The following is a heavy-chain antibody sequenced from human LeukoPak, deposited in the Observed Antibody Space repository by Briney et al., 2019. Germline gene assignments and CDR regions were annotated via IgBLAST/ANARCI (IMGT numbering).Heavy chain of an antibody. V-gene: IGHV3-21*01. J-gene: IGHJ6*03. CDR3: ARDGDTVLTRGYYYYMDV. CDR2: ITSSSSYI. D-gene: IGHD4-23*01. CDR1: GFTFSSYS. Sequence: PGGSLRLSCAASGFTFSSYSMNWVRQAPGKGPEWVSSITSSSSYIYYADSVKGRFTISRDNARNSLYLQMNRLRAEDTALYYCARDGDTVLTRGYYYYMDVWGKGTTVTVSS.